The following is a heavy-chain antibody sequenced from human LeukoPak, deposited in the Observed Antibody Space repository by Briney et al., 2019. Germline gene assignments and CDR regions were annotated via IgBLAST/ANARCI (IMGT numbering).Heavy chain of an antibody. Sequence: SETLSLTCTVSGYSISSGYYWGWIRQPPGKGLEWIGSLYYSGSTYYNPSLKSRVTISVDMSKNQFSLKLSSVTAADTAVYYCASYTDAFDIWGQGTMVTVSS. J-gene: IGHJ3*02. CDR1: GYSISSGYY. CDR2: LYYSGST. V-gene: IGHV4-38-2*02. D-gene: IGHD3-16*01. CDR3: ASYTDAFDI.